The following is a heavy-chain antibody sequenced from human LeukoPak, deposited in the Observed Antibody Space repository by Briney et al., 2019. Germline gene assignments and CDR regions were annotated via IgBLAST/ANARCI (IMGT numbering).Heavy chain of an antibody. D-gene: IGHD6-19*01. J-gene: IGHJ4*02. Sequence: SVKVSCKASGGTFSSYAISWVRQAPGQGLEWMGRIIPIFGTANYARKFQGRVTITTDESTSTAYMELSSLRSEDTAVYYCARGIAVAGFDYWGQGTLVTVSS. V-gene: IGHV1-69*05. CDR2: IIPIFGTA. CDR3: ARGIAVAGFDY. CDR1: GGTFSSYA.